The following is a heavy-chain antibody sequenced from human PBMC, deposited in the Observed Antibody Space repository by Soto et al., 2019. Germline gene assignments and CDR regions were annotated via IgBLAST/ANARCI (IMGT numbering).Heavy chain of an antibody. V-gene: IGHV3-48*03. D-gene: IGHD1-26*01. CDR3: VRENEMAGATSAFEY. CDR1: GFTFSSYE. Sequence: PGGSLRLSCAASGFTFSSYEMNWVRQAPGKGLEWVSYISSSGSTIYYADSVKGRFTISRDNAKNSLYLQMDSLRVEDTAVYYCVRENEMAGATSAFEYWGQGTPVTVSS. CDR2: ISSSGSTI. J-gene: IGHJ4*02.